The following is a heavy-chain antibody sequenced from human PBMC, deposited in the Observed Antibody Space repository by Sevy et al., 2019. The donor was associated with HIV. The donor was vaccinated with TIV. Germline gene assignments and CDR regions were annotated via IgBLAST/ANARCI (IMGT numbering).Heavy chain of an antibody. D-gene: IGHD5-18*01. V-gene: IGHV1-2*02. CDR3: ARDLRLRGYSYGSFYY. J-gene: IGHJ4*02. CDR2: INPNSGGT. Sequence: ASVKVSCKASGYTFTGQYIHWVRQAPGQGLEWMGWINPNSGGTNYAQEFQGRVTMTRDTSISTAYMELSGLKSDDTAIYYCARDLRLRGYSYGSFYYWGQGTLVTVSS. CDR1: GYTFTGQY.